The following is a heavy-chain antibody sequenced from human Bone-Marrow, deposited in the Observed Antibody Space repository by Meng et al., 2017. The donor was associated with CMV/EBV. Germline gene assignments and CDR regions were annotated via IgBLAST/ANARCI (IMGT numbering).Heavy chain of an antibody. CDR3: AREYSSFDY. D-gene: IGHD5-18*01. Sequence: SETLSLTCTVSGGSIGSYYWHWIRQPPGRGLEWIGYVSYNGGTNYNPSLKSRVTISGDTSKNQFSLKLTSVTAADTAFYYCAREYSSFDYWGQGTLVTVSS. J-gene: IGHJ4*02. V-gene: IGHV4-59*01. CDR2: VSYNGGT. CDR1: GGSIGSYY.